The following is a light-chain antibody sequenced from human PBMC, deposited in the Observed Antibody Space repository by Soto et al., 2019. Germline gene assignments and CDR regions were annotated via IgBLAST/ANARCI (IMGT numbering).Light chain of an antibody. Sequence: QSALTQPPSASGSPGQSVTISCTGTSSDVGGYNYVSWYQQHPGKAPKLMIYEVNKRPSGVPDRFSGPKSGNTASLTVSGLQTEDEADYYCSSYAGSYTVVFGGGTKVTVL. CDR2: EVN. V-gene: IGLV2-8*01. CDR3: SSYAGSYTVV. CDR1: SSDVGGYNY. J-gene: IGLJ2*01.